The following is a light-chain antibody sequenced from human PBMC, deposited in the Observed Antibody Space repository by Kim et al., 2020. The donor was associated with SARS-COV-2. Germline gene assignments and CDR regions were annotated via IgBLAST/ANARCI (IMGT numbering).Light chain of an antibody. CDR3: QVWDSSRGV. CDR2: YDS. V-gene: IGLV3-21*04. CDR1: NIGSKS. Sequence: SVAPGKTARITCGGNNIGSKSVHWYQQKPGQAPVLVIYYDSDRPSGIPERFSGSNSGNTATLTNSRVEAGDEADYYCQVWDSSRGVFGGGTQLTVL. J-gene: IGLJ3*02.